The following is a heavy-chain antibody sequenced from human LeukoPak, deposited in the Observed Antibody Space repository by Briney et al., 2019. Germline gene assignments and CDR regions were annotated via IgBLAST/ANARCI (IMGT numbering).Heavy chain of an antibody. CDR3: AGPSVILSY. Sequence: SQTLSLTCNVTGGSTSTDSQYWSWIRHHPGKGLEWIGYIYFSGSTYYNPSLKSRVTMSVDTSKNQFSLLLSSVTAADSAIYYCAGPSVILSYWGQGILVTVSS. J-gene: IGHJ4*02. V-gene: IGHV4-31*03. CDR2: IYFSGST. D-gene: IGHD4-11*01. CDR1: GGSTSTDSQY.